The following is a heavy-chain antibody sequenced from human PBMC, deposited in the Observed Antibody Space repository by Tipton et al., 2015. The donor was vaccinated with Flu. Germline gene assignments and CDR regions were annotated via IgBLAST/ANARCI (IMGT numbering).Heavy chain of an antibody. D-gene: IGHD1-1*01. J-gene: IGHJ4*02. Sequence: TLSLTCTVSGGSISTSGYYWGWIRQPPGKGLEWIGSIRYGWSSYYTPSLKSRVTISLDMSKDQFSLKLASVTAADTAVYYCARVWSSFVATASLDYWGRGTLVTVSS. CDR2: IRYGWSS. V-gene: IGHV4-39*07. CDR3: ARVWSSFVATASLDY. CDR1: GGSISTSGYY.